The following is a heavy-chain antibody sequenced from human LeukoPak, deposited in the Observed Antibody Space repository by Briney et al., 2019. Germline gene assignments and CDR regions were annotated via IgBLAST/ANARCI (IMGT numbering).Heavy chain of an antibody. CDR1: GFTFSSYG. V-gene: IGHV3-23*01. CDR2: ISGSGGST. D-gene: IGHD2-15*01. Sequence: GGSLTLSCAASGFTFSSYGMSWVRQAPGKGLEWVSAISGSGGSTYYADSVKGRFTISRDNSKNTLYLQMNSLRAEDTAVYYCANSPGYCSGGSCYLLPLDYWGQGTLVTVSS. CDR3: ANSPGYCSGGSCYLLPLDY. J-gene: IGHJ4*02.